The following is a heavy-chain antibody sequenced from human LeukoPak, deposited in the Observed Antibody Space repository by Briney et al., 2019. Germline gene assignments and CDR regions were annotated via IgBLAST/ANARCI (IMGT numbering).Heavy chain of an antibody. D-gene: IGHD1-26*01. CDR3: ASQGIVGTTALFDY. CDR2: ISGSGGST. V-gene: IGHV3-23*01. Sequence: GGSLRLSCEASGFTFSSFVMSWVRQAPGKGLEWVSVISGSGGSTYYADSVKGRFTISRDNSKSTLYPQMDSLRAEDTAVYYCASQGIVGTTALFDYWGQGTLVTVSS. J-gene: IGHJ4*02. CDR1: GFTFSSFV.